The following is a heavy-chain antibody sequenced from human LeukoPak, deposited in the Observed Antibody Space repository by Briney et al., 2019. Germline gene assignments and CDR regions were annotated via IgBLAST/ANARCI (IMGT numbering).Heavy chain of an antibody. D-gene: IGHD3-22*01. CDR2: ISSSGSTI. CDR1: GFTFSSHA. J-gene: IGHJ5*02. Sequence: PGGSLRLSCAASGFTFSSHAMSWVRQAPGKGLEWVSYISSSGSTIYYADSVKGRFTISRDNAKNSLYLQMNSLRAEDTAVYYCARDPTVYSYYYDSSGYGTWGQGTLVTVSS. CDR3: ARDPTVYSYYYDSSGYGT. V-gene: IGHV3-48*03.